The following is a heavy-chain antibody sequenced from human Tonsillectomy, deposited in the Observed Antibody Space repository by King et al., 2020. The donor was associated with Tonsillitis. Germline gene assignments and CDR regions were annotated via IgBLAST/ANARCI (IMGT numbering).Heavy chain of an antibody. J-gene: IGHJ4*02. V-gene: IGHV4-34*01. CDR2: INHSGST. CDR3: ARGKGWYNPKGYFDY. Sequence: VQLQQWGAGLLKPSETLSLTCAVYGGSFSGYYWSWIRQPPGKGLEWIGEINHSGSTNYNPSLKSRLTISVDTSRNQFSLRLNSVTAADTAVYYCARGKGWYNPKGYFDYWGQGTLVTVSS. CDR1: GGSFSGYY. D-gene: IGHD6-19*01.